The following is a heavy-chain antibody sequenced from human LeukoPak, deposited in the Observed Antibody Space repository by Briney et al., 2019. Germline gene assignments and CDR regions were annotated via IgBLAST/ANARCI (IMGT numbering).Heavy chain of an antibody. CDR1: GFTFDDYA. Sequence: GGSLRLSCAASGFTFDDYAMHWVRQAPGKGLEWVSGISWNSGSIGYADSVKGRLTISRDNAKNSLYLQMNSLRAEDTALYYCAKDIVSTSSNWFDPWGQGTLVTVSS. V-gene: IGHV3-9*01. J-gene: IGHJ5*02. D-gene: IGHD2-2*01. CDR2: ISWNSGSI. CDR3: AKDIVSTSSNWFDP.